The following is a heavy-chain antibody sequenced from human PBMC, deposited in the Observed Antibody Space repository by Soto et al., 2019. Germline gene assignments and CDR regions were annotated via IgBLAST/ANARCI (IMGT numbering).Heavy chain of an antibody. CDR3: ARALLSVVPAATYYYYGMDV. CDR1: GGSISIYY. V-gene: IGHV4-4*07. D-gene: IGHD2-2*01. J-gene: IGHJ6*02. CDR2: IYTSGST. Sequence: SDTLSLNFTVSGGSISIYYSSWIRRPAGNGVVWIGRIYTSGSTNYNPSLKSRVTMSVDTSKNQFSLKLSSVTAADTAVYYCARALLSVVPAATYYYYGMDVWGQGTTVTVSS.